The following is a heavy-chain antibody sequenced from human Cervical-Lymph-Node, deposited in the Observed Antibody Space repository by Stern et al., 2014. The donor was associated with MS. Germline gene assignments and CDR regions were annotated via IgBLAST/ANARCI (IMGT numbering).Heavy chain of an antibody. Sequence: VQLVESGGGVVQPGGSLRLSCAASGFTFSSYGMHWVRQAPGKGLEWVAVIGYDGNKEYYADSVKGRFTISRDNSRNTVSLQMNALGSEDTAVFYCAKGNNGTPDYWGRGTLVTVSS. V-gene: IGHV3-30*02. CDR2: IGYDGNKE. J-gene: IGHJ4*02. D-gene: IGHD1-26*01. CDR1: GFTFSSYG. CDR3: AKGNNGTPDY.